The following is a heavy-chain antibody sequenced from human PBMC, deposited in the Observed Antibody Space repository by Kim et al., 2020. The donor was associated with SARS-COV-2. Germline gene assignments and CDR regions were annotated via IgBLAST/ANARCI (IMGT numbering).Heavy chain of an antibody. CDR2: IRSKANSYAT. J-gene: IGHJ3*02. D-gene: IGHD1-26*01. V-gene: IGHV3-73*01. CDR3: TTTRSYGGFDI. CDR1: GFTFSGSA. Sequence: GGSLRLSCAASGFTFSGSAMHWVRQASGKGLEWVGRIRSKANSYATAYAASVKGRFTISRDDSKNTAYLQMNSLKTEDTAVYYCTTTRSYGGFDIWGQGTMVTVSS.